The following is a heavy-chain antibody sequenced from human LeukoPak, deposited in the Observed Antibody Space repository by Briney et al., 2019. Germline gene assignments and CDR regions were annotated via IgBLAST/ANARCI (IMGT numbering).Heavy chain of an antibody. D-gene: IGHD3-22*01. J-gene: IGHJ6*02. V-gene: IGHV4-59*01. Sequence: PSETLSLTCTVSGGSISNYYWTWIRQPPGKGLEWIGYIYYSGSISYNPSLKSRVTISIDTSKNQFSLKLSSVTAADTAVYYCARDRRDSSGYYKGMDVWGQGTTVTVSS. CDR1: GGSISNYY. CDR3: ARDRRDSSGYYKGMDV. CDR2: IYYSGSI.